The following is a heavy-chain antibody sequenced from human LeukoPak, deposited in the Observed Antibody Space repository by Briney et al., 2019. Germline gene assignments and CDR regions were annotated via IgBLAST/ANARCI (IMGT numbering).Heavy chain of an antibody. D-gene: IGHD2-21*01. CDR1: GFTFSGYA. CDR2: IYSSDTT. CDR3: ARDLHSAFDI. V-gene: IGHV3-48*02. Sequence: PGGSLRLSCAASGFTFSGYAMNWFRRAPGKGLEGGSDIYSSDTTYAYSVKGRFTISRDNAKNSLSLQMNSLRDEDTAVYYCARDLHSAFDIWGPGTMVTASS. J-gene: IGHJ3*02.